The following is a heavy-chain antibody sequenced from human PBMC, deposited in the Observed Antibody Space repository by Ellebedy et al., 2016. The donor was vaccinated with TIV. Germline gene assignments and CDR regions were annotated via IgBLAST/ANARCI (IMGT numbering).Heavy chain of an antibody. V-gene: IGHV4-31*03. J-gene: IGHJ5*02. CDR2: IYYSGST. Sequence: SETLSLXXTVSGGSISSGGYYWSWIRQHPGKGLEWIGYIYYSGSTYYNPPLKSRVTISVDTSKNQFSLKLSSVTAADTAVYYCARDRGYSYGADPWGQGTLVTVSS. CDR1: GGSISSGGYY. CDR3: ARDRGYSYGADP. D-gene: IGHD5-18*01.